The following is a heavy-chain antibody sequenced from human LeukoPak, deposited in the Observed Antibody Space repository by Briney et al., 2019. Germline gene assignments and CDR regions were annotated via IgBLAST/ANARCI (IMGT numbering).Heavy chain of an antibody. Sequence: PSETLSLTCAVYGGSFSGYYWSWIRQPPGKGLEWIGEINHSGSTNYNPSLKSRVTISVDTSKNQFSLKLSSVTAADTAVYYCARSPPRTYCSSTSCYVRWFDPWGQGTLVTVSS. J-gene: IGHJ5*02. V-gene: IGHV4-34*01. D-gene: IGHD2-2*01. CDR1: GGSFSGYY. CDR2: INHSGST. CDR3: ARSPPRTYCSSTSCYVRWFDP.